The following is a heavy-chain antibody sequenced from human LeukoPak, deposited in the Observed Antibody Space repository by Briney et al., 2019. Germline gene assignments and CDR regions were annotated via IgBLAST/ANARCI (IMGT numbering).Heavy chain of an antibody. CDR1: GGSISSGSYY. J-gene: IGHJ4*02. Sequence: SETLSLACTVSGGSISSGSYYWGWIRQPPGKGLEWIGSIIYSGSTYYNPSLKSRVTISVDTSKNQFSLKLNSVTAADTAVYYCVSGKYYDFWSDHYLQHIDYWGQGTLVTVSS. CDR2: IIYSGST. D-gene: IGHD3-3*01. V-gene: IGHV4-39*07. CDR3: VSGKYYDFWSDHYLQHIDY.